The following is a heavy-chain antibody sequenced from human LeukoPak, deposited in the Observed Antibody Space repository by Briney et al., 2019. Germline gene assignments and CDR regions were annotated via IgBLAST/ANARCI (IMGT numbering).Heavy chain of an antibody. D-gene: IGHD3-10*01. CDR3: ARAKWFGEILWFDY. J-gene: IGHJ4*02. Sequence: PSETLSLTCTVSGGSISSGSYYWSWIRQPAGKGLEWIGRIYTSGSTNYNPSLKSRVTISVDTSKNQFSLKLSSVTAADTAVYYCARAKWFGEILWFDYWGQGTLVTVSS. V-gene: IGHV4-61*02. CDR1: GGSISSGSYY. CDR2: IYTSGST.